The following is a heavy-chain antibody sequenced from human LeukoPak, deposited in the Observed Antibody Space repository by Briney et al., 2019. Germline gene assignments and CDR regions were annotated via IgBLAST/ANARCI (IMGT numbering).Heavy chain of an antibody. CDR3: ARKTTTGPTKAAFDI. CDR2: IYYTGSI. CDR1: GYSISTSNY. Sequence: SETLSLTCAVSGYSISTSNYWAWIRQPPGKGLEWIGRIYYTGSIYYNPPLKSRVTMSVDTSKNQFSLKLSSVTAVDTAVYYCARKTTTGPTKAAFDIWGQGTMVTVTS. D-gene: IGHD4-17*01. J-gene: IGHJ3*02. V-gene: IGHV4-28*05.